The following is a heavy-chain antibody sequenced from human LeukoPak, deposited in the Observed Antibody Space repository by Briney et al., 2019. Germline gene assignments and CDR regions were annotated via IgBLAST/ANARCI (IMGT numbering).Heavy chain of an antibody. CDR1: GYTFTGYY. D-gene: IGHD5-12*01. J-gene: IGHJ4*02. CDR3: ASYPRYISSPPFDY. Sequence: ASVKVSCKASGYTFTGYYMHWVRQAPGQGLEWMGWINPNTSDTKYAEKFQGRVTMTRDTTISTAYMELSRLTSDDAAVYYCASYPRYISSPPFDYWGQGTLVTVSS. CDR2: INPNTSDT. V-gene: IGHV1-2*02.